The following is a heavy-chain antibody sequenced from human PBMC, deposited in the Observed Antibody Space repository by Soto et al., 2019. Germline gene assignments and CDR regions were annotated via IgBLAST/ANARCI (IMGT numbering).Heavy chain of an antibody. J-gene: IGHJ4*02. D-gene: IGHD6-19*01. CDR1: GGSISSYY. Sequence: SETLSLTCIVSGGSISSYYWIWIRQPPGKGLEWIGYIYRGGSTTYNPSLKSRVSISVDTSKNQFSLKLNSVTAADTAVYYCARYGGTAVAGRFDSWGQGTLVTVSS. V-gene: IGHV4-59*01. CDR2: IYRGGST. CDR3: ARYGGTAVAGRFDS.